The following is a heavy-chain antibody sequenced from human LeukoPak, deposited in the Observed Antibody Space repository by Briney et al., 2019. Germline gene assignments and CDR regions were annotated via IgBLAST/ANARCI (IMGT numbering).Heavy chain of an antibody. V-gene: IGHV3-73*01. CDR2: IRSKASNYAT. Sequence: GGXXRLSCAASGFTFSGSAMQWVRQASGKGLEWVGRIRSKASNYATVYAASGKGRFTISRDDSKNRAYLQMNSLKSDDTAASYCTRLHDSSGYYYKGCDYWGQGTLVTVSS. CDR1: GFTFSGSA. CDR3: TRLHDSSGYYYKGCDY. D-gene: IGHD3-22*01. J-gene: IGHJ4*02.